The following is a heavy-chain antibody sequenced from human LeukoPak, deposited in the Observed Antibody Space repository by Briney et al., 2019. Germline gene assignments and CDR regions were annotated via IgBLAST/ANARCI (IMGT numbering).Heavy chain of an antibody. D-gene: IGHD5-12*01. CDR2: INHSGST. CDR1: GGSFSGYY. V-gene: IGHV4-34*01. CDR3: ARWGIGGYSGYDPTAFDY. J-gene: IGHJ4*02. Sequence: ASETLSLTCAVYGGSFSGYYWSWIRQPPGKGLEWIGEINHSGSTNYNPSLKSRVTISVDTSKNQFSLKLSSVTAADTAVYYCARWGIGGYSGYDPTAFDYWGQGTLVTVSS.